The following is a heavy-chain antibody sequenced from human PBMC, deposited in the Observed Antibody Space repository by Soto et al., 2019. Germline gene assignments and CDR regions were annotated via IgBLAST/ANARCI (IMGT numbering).Heavy chain of an antibody. D-gene: IGHD3-22*01. V-gene: IGHV1-69*06. CDR2: IIPIFGTA. J-gene: IGHJ5*02. CDR1: GGTFSSYA. CDR3: ARYYDSTGYYYGGWFDP. Sequence: SVKVSCKASGGTFSSYAISWVRQAPGQGLEWMGGIIPIFGTANYAQKFQGRVTITADKSTSTAYMELSSLRSEDTAVYYCARYYDSTGYYYGGWFDPWGQGTLVTVSS.